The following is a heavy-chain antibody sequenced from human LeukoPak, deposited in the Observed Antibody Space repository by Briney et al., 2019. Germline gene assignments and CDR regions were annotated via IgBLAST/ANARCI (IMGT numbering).Heavy chain of an antibody. D-gene: IGHD1-26*01. V-gene: IGHV3-23*01. CDR2: ISGSGGST. CDR1: GFTFGDYA. Sequence: GGSLRLSCTASGFTFGDYAMSWFRQAPGKGLEWVSAISGSGGSTYYADSVKGRFTISRDNSKNTLYLQMNSLRAEDTAVYYCAKGLVGADYWGQGTLVTVSS. J-gene: IGHJ4*02. CDR3: AKGLVGADY.